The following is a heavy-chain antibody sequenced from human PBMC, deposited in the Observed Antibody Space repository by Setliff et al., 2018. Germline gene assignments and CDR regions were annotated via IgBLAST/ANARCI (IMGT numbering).Heavy chain of an antibody. Sequence: SETLSLTCSVSGGSISNFYWSWIRQPPGKGLEWIGSISPGRSINYNPSLRSRVTISGDTSKNQISLNLSSGTAADTAVYYCARERYFDYWGQGTLVTVSS. V-gene: IGHV4-4*08. CDR3: ARERYFDY. CDR1: GGSISNFY. CDR2: ISPGRSI. J-gene: IGHJ4*02.